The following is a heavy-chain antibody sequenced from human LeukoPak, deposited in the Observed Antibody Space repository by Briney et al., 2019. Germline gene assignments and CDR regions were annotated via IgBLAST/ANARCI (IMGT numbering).Heavy chain of an antibody. D-gene: IGHD4-23*01. Sequence: GGSLRLSCAASGFTFSSYAMSWVRQAPGKGLEWVSAISGSGGSTYYADSVKGRFTISRENSKNTLYLQMNSLSAEDTAVYYCARGNSWAPFDYWGQGTLVTVSS. CDR3: ARGNSWAPFDY. CDR2: ISGSGGST. CDR1: GFTFSSYA. V-gene: IGHV3-23*01. J-gene: IGHJ4*02.